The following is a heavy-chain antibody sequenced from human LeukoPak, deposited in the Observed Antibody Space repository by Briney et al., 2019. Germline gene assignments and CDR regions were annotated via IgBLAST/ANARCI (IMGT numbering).Heavy chain of an antibody. V-gene: IGHV3-23*01. D-gene: IGHD3-10*01. CDR2: ISGSGGST. Sequence: GGSLRLSCAASGFTFSSYAMSWVRQAPGKGLEWVSAISGSGGSTYYADSVKGRFTISRDNAKNSLYLQMNSLRAEDTAVYYCAISRGAHYYYGMDVWGQGTTVTVSS. J-gene: IGHJ6*02. CDR3: AISRGAHYYYGMDV. CDR1: GFTFSSYA.